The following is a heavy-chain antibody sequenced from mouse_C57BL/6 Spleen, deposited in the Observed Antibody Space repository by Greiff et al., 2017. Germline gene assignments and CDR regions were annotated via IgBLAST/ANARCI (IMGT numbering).Heavy chain of an antibody. J-gene: IGHJ1*03. V-gene: IGHV1-80*01. CDR2: IYPGDGDT. CDR3: ARQGWDPIWYFDV. Sequence: QVQLQQSGAELVKPGASVKISCKASGYAFSSYWMNWVKQRPGKGLEWIGQIYPGDGDTNYNGKFKGKATLTADKSSSTAYMQLSSLTSEDSAVYFCARQGWDPIWYFDVWGTGTTVTVSS. CDR1: GYAFSSYW. D-gene: IGHD4-1*01.